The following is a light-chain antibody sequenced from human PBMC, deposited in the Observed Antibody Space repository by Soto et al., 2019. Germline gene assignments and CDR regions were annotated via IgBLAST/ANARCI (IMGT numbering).Light chain of an antibody. V-gene: IGKV1-27*01. Sequence: DIQMTQSPSSLSASVGDRVTITCRASQGISNYLAWYQQKPGKVPKLLIYAASTLQSGVPSRFSGSGSETDFTLTISSLQPEDVATYYCQKYNSATRTCGQGTKVEIK. CDR3: QKYNSATRT. J-gene: IGKJ1*01. CDR2: AAS. CDR1: QGISNY.